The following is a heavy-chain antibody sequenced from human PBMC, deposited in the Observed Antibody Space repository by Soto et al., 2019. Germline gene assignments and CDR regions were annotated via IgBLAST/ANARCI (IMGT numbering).Heavy chain of an antibody. Sequence: PGGSLRLSCAASGFTFSSYGMHWVRQAPGKGLEWVAVISYDGSNKYYADSVKGRFTISRDNSKNTLYLQMNSLRAEDTAVYYCAKDPVRGDSSLYYYNQYYFDYWGQGTLVTVSS. CDR3: AKDPVRGDSSLYYYNQYYFDY. CDR2: ISYDGSNK. D-gene: IGHD6-13*01. V-gene: IGHV3-30*18. CDR1: GFTFSSYG. J-gene: IGHJ4*02.